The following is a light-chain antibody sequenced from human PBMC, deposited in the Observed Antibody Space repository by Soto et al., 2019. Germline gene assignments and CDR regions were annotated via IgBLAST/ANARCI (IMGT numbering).Light chain of an antibody. CDR3: PHWSSHSYS. CDR1: QTISSW. V-gene: IGKV1-5*03. CDR2: KAS. J-gene: IGKJ1*01. Sequence: NRVTITCRASQTISSWLAWYQQKPGKAPKLLIYKASTLKSGVPSRFSGSGSGTEFTLTISSLQPDDFTTYYCPHWSSHSYSSGQRTKADI.